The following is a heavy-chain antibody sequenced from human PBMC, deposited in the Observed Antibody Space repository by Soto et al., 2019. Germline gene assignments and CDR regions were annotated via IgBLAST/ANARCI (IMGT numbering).Heavy chain of an antibody. CDR2: INAGNGNT. D-gene: IGHD4-17*01. CDR1: GYTFTSYA. Sequence: QVQLVQSGAEVKKPGASVKVSCKASGYTFTSYAMHWVREAPGQRLEWMGWINAGNGNTKYSQKFQGRVTMTRDTSASTAYMELSSLRSEDTAVYYCASSSPLPTVTTRIYYYYGMDVWGQGTTVTVSS. J-gene: IGHJ6*02. CDR3: ASSSPLPTVTTRIYYYYGMDV. V-gene: IGHV1-3*01.